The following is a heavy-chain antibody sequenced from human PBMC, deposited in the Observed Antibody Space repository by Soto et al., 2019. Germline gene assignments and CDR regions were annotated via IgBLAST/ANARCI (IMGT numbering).Heavy chain of an antibody. CDR1: GFTFGSYI. J-gene: IGHJ4*02. V-gene: IGHV3-30-3*01. CDR2: ISYDGSEK. CDR3: ARDGGKWIQEWLLGPHYDY. D-gene: IGHD5-18*01. Sequence: QVQLVESGGGVVQPGRSLRLSCAATGFTFGSYIMHWVRQAPGKGLEWVAVISYDGSEKYYADSVKGRFTISRDNSMDTLYLQMDSLRVDDTAVYYCARDGGKWIQEWLLGPHYDYWGQGTLFTVSS.